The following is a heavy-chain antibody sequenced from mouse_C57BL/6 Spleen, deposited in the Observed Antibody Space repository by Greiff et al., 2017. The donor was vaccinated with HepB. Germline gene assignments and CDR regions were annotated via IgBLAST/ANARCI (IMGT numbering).Heavy chain of an antibody. CDR1: GYTFTSYW. CDR3: AREGIIYYDYDGAY. D-gene: IGHD2-4*01. CDR2: IDPNSGGT. J-gene: IGHJ3*01. V-gene: IGHV1-72*01. Sequence: VQLQQPGAELVKPGASVKLSCKASGYTFTSYWMHWVKQRPGRGLEWIGRIDPNSGGTKYNEKFKSKATLTVDKPSSTAYMQLSSLTSEDSAVYYGAREGIIYYDYDGAYWGQGTLVTVSA.